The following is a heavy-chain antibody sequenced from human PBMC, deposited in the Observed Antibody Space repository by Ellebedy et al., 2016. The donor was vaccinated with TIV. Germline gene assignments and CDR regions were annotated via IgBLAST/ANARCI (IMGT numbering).Heavy chain of an antibody. J-gene: IGHJ6*02. Sequence: SETLSLXCAVYGGSFSGYYWSWIRQPPGKGLEWIGEINHSGSTNYNPSLKSRVTISVDMSKNQFSLKLSSVTAADTAVYYCARAGIVRGVIITHPYYYYYGMDVWGQGTTVTVSS. CDR1: GGSFSGYY. CDR2: INHSGST. V-gene: IGHV4-34*01. D-gene: IGHD3-10*01. CDR3: ARAGIVRGVIITHPYYYYYGMDV.